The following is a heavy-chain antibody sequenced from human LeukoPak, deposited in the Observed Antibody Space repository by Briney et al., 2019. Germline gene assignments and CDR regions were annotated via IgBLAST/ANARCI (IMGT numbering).Heavy chain of an antibody. V-gene: IGHV3-7*01. CDR1: GFTFSNYW. J-gene: IGHJ4*02. CDR2: IKQDGGEK. D-gene: IGHD1-14*01. CDR3: ARNQRRLDY. Sequence: PGGSLRLSCAASGFTFSNYWMTWVRQAPGKGLELVANIKQDGGEKYYVDSVKGRFTISRDNTKNSLYLQINSLRAEDTAVYYCARNQRRLDYWGQGTLVTVSS.